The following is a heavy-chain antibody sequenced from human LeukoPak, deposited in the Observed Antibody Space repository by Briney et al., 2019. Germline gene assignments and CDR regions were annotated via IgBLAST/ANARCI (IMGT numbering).Heavy chain of an antibody. CDR2: ISHDGSNK. J-gene: IGHJ4*02. CDR1: GFTFSSYW. V-gene: IGHV3-30*18. D-gene: IGHD3-22*01. CDR3: AKGHLGDTYYYDSSGYRRFDY. Sequence: QTGGSLRLSCAASGFTFSSYWMHWVRQAPGKGLEWVAVISHDGSNKYYADSVKGRFTISRDNSKNTLYLQMNSLRAEDTAVYYCAKGHLGDTYYYDSSGYRRFDYWGQGTLVTVSS.